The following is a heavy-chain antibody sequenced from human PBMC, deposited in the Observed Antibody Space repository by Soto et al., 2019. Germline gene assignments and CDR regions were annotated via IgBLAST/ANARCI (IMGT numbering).Heavy chain of an antibody. Sequence: GGSLRLSCAASGFTFSSYSMNWVRQAPGKGLEWVSYISSSSSTIYYADSVKGRFTISRDNAKNSLYLQMNSLRAEDTAVYYCARDLGPFPRPRPEPFDYWGQGTLVTVSS. V-gene: IGHV3-48*01. CDR1: GFTFSSYS. D-gene: IGHD7-27*01. J-gene: IGHJ4*02. CDR3: ARDLGPFPRPRPEPFDY. CDR2: ISSSSSTI.